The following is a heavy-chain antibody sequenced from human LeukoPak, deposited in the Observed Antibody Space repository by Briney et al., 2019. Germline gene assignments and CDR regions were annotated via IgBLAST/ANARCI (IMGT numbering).Heavy chain of an antibody. V-gene: IGHV4-34*01. CDR3: ARARGQWLVHDKFDY. Sequence: PSETLSLTCAVYGGSFSGYYWSWIRQPPGKGLEWIGEINHSGSTNYNPSLKSRVTISVDTSKNQFSLKLSSVTAADTAVYYCARARGQWLVHDKFDYWGQGTLVTVSS. D-gene: IGHD6-19*01. CDR1: GGSFSGYY. CDR2: INHSGST. J-gene: IGHJ4*02.